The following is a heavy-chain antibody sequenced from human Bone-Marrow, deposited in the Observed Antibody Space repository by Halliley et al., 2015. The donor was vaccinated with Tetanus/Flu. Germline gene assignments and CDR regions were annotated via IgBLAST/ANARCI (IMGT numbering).Heavy chain of an antibody. J-gene: IGHJ4*02. D-gene: IGHD3-3*01. V-gene: IGHV3-21*06. CDR2: YK. Sequence: YKYYAGSLKGRLTISRDNTKNLVYLQLNSLSAEDTGVYYCAKAFRSLEWLPTEPLDSWGQGTLVTVSS. CDR3: AKAFRSLEWLPTEPLDS.